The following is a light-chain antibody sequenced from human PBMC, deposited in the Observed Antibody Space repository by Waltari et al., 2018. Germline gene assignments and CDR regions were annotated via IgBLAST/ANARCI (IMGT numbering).Light chain of an antibody. CDR1: QSISTH. CDR3: QQSYSSPYT. V-gene: IGKV1-39*01. CDR2: STS. J-gene: IGKJ2*01. Sequence: DIQMTQSPSSLSASVGDRVTITCRASQSISTHLHWYQHIPGKAPNLLIYSTSTLQGGVPSRFSGSGSGTDFTLTISSLQPEDFATYYCQQSYSSPYTFGQGTKLEIK.